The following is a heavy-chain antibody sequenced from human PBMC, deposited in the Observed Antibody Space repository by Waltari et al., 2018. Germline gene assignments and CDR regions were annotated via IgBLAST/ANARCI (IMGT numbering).Heavy chain of an antibody. CDR2: IYPGDSDT. CDR3: TRRAYCGDDCYPRDAFDI. CDR1: GYSFTSYW. Sequence: EVQLVQSGAEVKKPGESLKMSCKGSGYSFTSYWTGWVRQMPGKGLEWMGIIYPGDSDTRYSPSFQGQVTISADKSIGTAYLQWSSLKASDTAMYYCTRRAYCGDDCYPRDAFDIWGQGTMVTVSS. D-gene: IGHD2-21*02. J-gene: IGHJ3*02. V-gene: IGHV5-51*01.